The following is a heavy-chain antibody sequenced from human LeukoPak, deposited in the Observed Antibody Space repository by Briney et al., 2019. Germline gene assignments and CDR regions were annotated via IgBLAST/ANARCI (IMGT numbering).Heavy chain of an antibody. J-gene: IGHJ4*02. V-gene: IGHV3-23*01. CDR2: ISGSGATT. D-gene: IGHD4-23*01. CDR1: GFTFSSYA. Sequence: GGSLRLSCAASGFTFSSYAMSWVRQAPGKGLEGVSAISGSGATTYYADSVKGRFTISRDNSKTTLYLQMNSLRAEDTAVYYCTRDPDHGGRTHDYWGQGTLVTVSS. CDR3: TRDPDHGGRTHDY.